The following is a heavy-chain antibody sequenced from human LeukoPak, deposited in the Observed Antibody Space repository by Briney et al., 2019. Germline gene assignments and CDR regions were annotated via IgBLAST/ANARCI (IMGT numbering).Heavy chain of an antibody. J-gene: IGHJ4*02. CDR2: IDTTTGNP. CDR1: GYPFIAHF. V-gene: IGHV7-4-1*02. D-gene: IGHD3-10*01. Sequence: ASVKVSCKASGYPFIAHFLNWVRQAPGQGLEWMGNIDTTTGNPRYAQDFTGRFVFSLDTSVSTAYLQITSLRADDTAAYYCVRGTPTPGMDYWGQGTQVTVSS. CDR3: VRGTPTPGMDY.